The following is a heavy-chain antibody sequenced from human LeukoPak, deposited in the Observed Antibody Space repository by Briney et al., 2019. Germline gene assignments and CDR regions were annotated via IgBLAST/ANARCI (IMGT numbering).Heavy chain of an antibody. D-gene: IGHD5-18*01. CDR3: ARDLGGYSYGSHFDY. V-gene: IGHV3-74*01. CDR2: INSDGSST. Sequence: GGSLRLSCAASGFTFDTYWMHWVRQAPGKGLVWVSRINSDGSSTSYADSVKGRFTISRDNAKNSLYLQMNSLRAEDTAVYYCARDLGGYSYGSHFDYWGQGTLVTVSS. CDR1: GFTFDTYW. J-gene: IGHJ4*02.